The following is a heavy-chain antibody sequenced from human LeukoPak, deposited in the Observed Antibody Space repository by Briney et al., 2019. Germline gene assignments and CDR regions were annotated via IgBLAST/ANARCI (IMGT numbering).Heavy chain of an antibody. V-gene: IGHV4-30-4*01. CDR2: IYYSGST. CDR3: ARGFGEVVPAAIGPYGMDV. Sequence: PSETLSLTCTVSGGSISSGDYYWSWIRQPPGKGLEWVGYIYYSGSTYYNPSLKSRVTISVDTSKNQFSLNLSSVTAADTAVYYCARGFGEVVPAAIGPYGMDVWGQGTTVTVSS. J-gene: IGHJ6*02. CDR1: GGSISSGDYY. D-gene: IGHD2-2*01.